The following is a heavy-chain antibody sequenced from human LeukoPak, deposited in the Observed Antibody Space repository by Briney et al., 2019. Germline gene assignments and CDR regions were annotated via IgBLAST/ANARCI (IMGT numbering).Heavy chain of an antibody. CDR3: ARDLRFLEWNYYMDV. CDR2: INPNSGGT. CDR1: GYTFTGYY. Sequence: ASVKVSCKASGYTFTGYYMHWVRQAPGQGLEWMGWINPNSGGTNYAQKFQGRVTMTRDTSISTAYMEPSRLRSDDTAVYYCARDLRFLEWNYYMDVWGKGTTVTVSS. D-gene: IGHD3-3*01. V-gene: IGHV1-2*02. J-gene: IGHJ6*03.